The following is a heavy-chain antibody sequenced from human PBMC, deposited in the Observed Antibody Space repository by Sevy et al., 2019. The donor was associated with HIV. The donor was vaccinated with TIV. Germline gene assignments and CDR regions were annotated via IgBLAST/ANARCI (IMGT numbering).Heavy chain of an antibody. J-gene: IGHJ4*02. Sequence: GGSLRLSCAASGFTFSSYSMNWVRQDPGKGLEWVSSISGSSNYLYYAESLKGRLIISRDNAKNTLYLQMNSLRADDTAVYYCATGPPDGSYDYFDYWGQGTLVTVSS. CDR2: ISGSSNYL. D-gene: IGHD1-26*01. V-gene: IGHV3-21*06. CDR3: ATGPPDGSYDYFDY. CDR1: GFTFSSYS.